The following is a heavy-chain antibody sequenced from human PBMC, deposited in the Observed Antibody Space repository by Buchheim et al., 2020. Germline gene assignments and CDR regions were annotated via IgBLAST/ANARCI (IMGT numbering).Heavy chain of an antibody. CDR2: ISYDGSNK. J-gene: IGHJ4*02. CDR1: GFTFSSYG. D-gene: IGHD2-15*01. V-gene: IGHV3-30*18. CDR3: AKPYCSGGSCYFFDY. Sequence: QVQLVESGGGVVQPGRSLRLSCAASGFTFSSYGMHWVRQAPGKGLEWVAVISYDGSNKYYADSVKGRFTISRDNSKNKLDLQMNSLRAEDTAVYYCAKPYCSGGSCYFFDYWGQGTL.